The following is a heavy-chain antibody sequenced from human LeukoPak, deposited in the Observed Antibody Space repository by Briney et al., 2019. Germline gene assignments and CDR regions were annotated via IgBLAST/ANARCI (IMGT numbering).Heavy chain of an antibody. CDR3: ARVPGSGWYYFDY. J-gene: IGHJ4*02. CDR1: GGSISSGGYS. V-gene: IGHV4-30-2*01. Sequence: SETLSLTCAVSGGSISSGGYSWSWIRQPPGKGLEWIGYIYHSGSTYYNPSLKSRVTISVDRSKNQFSLKLSSVTAADTAVYYCARVPGSGWYYFDYWGQGTLVTVSS. CDR2: IYHSGST. D-gene: IGHD6-19*01.